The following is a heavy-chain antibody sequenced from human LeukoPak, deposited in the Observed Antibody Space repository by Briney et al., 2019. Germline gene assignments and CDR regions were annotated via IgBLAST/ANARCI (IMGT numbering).Heavy chain of an antibody. Sequence: ETLSLTCTVSGGSISTSNYYWGWIRQPPGKGLEWIGTIYYSGTTYYNPSLQSRGTMSVDTSKNQFSLKLSSVTAADTAVYYCARSLSTTGLRWGQGTLVTVSS. CDR2: IYYSGTT. V-gene: IGHV4-39*01. CDR1: GGSISTSNYY. D-gene: IGHD1-1*01. CDR3: ARSLSTTGLR. J-gene: IGHJ4*02.